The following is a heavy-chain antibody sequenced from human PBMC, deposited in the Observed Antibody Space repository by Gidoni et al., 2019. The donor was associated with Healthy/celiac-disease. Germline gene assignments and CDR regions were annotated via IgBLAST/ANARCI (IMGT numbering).Heavy chain of an antibody. CDR2: IWYDGNNK. Sequence: QSQLVESGGGVVWPGRSLRLACAASGFTFSRFAIPGVRQAPGKGLEWVAVIWYDGNNKVYAASVKGRFTISRDNSMNTVYLQMNSLRAGDTAVYYCARAQINYHGSGRGAFDIWGRGTMVTVSS. J-gene: IGHJ3*02. D-gene: IGHD3-10*01. CDR1: GFTFSRFA. CDR3: ARAQINYHGSGRGAFDI. V-gene: IGHV3-33*01.